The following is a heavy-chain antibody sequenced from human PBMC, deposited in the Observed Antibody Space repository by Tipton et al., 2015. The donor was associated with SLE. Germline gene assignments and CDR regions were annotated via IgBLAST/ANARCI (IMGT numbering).Heavy chain of an antibody. J-gene: IGHJ4*02. CDR3: ARHKLGFSWSYFDS. CDR1: GGSISGYY. V-gene: IGHV4-59*08. CDR2: ISFSGLT. Sequence: TLSLTCTVSGGSISGYYWSWVRQPPGKGLEWIGYISFSGLTNYNPSVRSRVSTSMDTSKNQFSLRMSSVTAADTALYYCARHKLGFSWSYFDSWAQGTLVTVSS. D-gene: IGHD3-3*01.